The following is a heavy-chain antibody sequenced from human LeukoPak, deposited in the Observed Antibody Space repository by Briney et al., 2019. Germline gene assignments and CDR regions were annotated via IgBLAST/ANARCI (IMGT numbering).Heavy chain of an antibody. V-gene: IGHV3-48*02. D-gene: IGHD6-13*01. CDR3: ARDPGKKRAAACGDL. J-gene: IGHJ4*02. CDR1: GFSFRTYG. CDR2: ISSSSNPI. Sequence: PGGSLRLSCAASGFSFRTYGMIWVRQAPGKGLEWISYISSSSNPIHYADSVKGRFTISRDNAKNSLYLQLSSLRDEDTAVYYCARDPGKKRAAACGDLWGQGTLVIVSS.